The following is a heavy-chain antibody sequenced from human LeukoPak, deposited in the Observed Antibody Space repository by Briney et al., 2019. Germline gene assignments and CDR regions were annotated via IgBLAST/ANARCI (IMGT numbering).Heavy chain of an antibody. J-gene: IGHJ4*02. D-gene: IGHD3-16*02. V-gene: IGHV3-23*01. CDR2: ISGSGGST. CDR3: AKDSAYDYIWGRYRPGGYFDY. CDR1: GFTFSSYA. Sequence: GGSLRLSCAASGFTFSSYAMSWVRQAPGKGLEWVSAISGSGGSTYYADSVKGRFTISRDNSKNTLYLQMNSLRAEDTAVYYCAKDSAYDYIWGRYRPGGYFDYWGQGTLVTVSS.